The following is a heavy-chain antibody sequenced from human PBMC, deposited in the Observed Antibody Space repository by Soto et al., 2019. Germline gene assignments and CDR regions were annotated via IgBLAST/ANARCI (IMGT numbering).Heavy chain of an antibody. CDR1: GGSISSGGYY. Sequence: PSETLSLTCTVSGGSISSGGYYWSWIRQHPGKGLEWIGYIYYSGSTYYNPSLKSQVTISVDTSQTQFSLKLSSVTAADTAVYYCARVGGINWFDPWGQGTLVTVSS. V-gene: IGHV4-31*01. CDR2: IYYSGST. J-gene: IGHJ5*02. CDR3: ARVGGINWFDP. D-gene: IGHD1-20*01.